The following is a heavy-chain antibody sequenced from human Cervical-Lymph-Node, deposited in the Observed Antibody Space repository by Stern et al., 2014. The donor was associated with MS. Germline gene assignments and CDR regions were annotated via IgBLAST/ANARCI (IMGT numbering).Heavy chain of an antibody. CDR3: ATVESSASSRSV. CDR2: IIPRFGSP. V-gene: IGHV1-69*01. CDR1: GGTFSTFA. Sequence: VQLLESGAEVKKPGSSVKVSCKASGGTFSTFAFNWVRQAPGEGLEWMAGIIPRFGSPKYAQKFQGRVTITADESTSTAYMELSSLRSADTAVYYCATVESSASSRSVWGQGTTVTVSS. D-gene: IGHD1-26*01. J-gene: IGHJ6*02.